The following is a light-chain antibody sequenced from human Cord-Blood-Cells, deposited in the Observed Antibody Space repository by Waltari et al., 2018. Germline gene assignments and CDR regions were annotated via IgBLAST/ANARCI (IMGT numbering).Light chain of an antibody. Sequence: QSALTQPRSVSGSPGQSVTISCTGTSSDVGGYNYVSWYQQHPGKAPKLMIYDVRKRPSGVPDRVSGSKSGITASLTISGLQAEDEADYYCCSYAGSYTWVFGGGTKLTVL. CDR2: DVR. CDR3: CSYAGSYTWV. V-gene: IGLV2-11*01. CDR1: SSDVGGYNY. J-gene: IGLJ3*02.